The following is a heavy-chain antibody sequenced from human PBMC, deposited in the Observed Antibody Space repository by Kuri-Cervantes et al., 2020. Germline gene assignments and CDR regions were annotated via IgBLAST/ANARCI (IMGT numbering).Heavy chain of an antibody. V-gene: IGHV3-7*01. D-gene: IGHD3-22*01. CDR2: IKQDGSEK. J-gene: IGHJ5*02. CDR3: ARDRSTMILSPADP. Sequence: GESLKISCAASGFTFSSYRMSWVRQAPGKGLEWVANIKQDGSEKYYVDSVKGRFTISRDNAKNSLYLQMNSLRAEDTAVYYCARDRSTMILSPADPWGQGTLVTVSS. CDR1: GFTFSSYR.